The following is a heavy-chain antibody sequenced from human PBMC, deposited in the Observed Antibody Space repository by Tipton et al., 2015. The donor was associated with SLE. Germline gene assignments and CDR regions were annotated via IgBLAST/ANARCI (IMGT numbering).Heavy chain of an antibody. Sequence: SGFIFSNYGMHWVRQAPGKGLEWVALISFDGSNKSYADSVNGRFTISRDNSQNTVYLQMNSLRAEDAAVYYCAKETTSGWYNFDYWDQGALVTVSS. D-gene: IGHD6-19*01. J-gene: IGHJ4*02. V-gene: IGHV3-33*06. CDR3: AKETTSGWYNFDY. CDR1: GFIFSNYG. CDR2: ISFDGSNK.